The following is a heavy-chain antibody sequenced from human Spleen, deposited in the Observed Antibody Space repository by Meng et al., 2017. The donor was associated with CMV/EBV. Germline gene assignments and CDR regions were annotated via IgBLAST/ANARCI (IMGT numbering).Heavy chain of an antibody. D-gene: IGHD3-22*01. J-gene: IGHJ4*02. Sequence: SGYTFTSYEINGVRQATGQGLEWMGWMNPSSGNTGYAQEFQGRVTMTRNTSISTAYMELSSLRSEDTAVYYCARREYYDSSGFSFDYWGQGTLVTVSS. CDR2: MNPSSGNT. CDR1: GYTFTSYE. CDR3: ARREYYDSSGFSFDY. V-gene: IGHV1-8*01.